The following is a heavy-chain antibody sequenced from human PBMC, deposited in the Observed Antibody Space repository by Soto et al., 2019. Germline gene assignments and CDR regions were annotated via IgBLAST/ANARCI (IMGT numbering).Heavy chain of an antibody. Sequence: GGSLRLSCAASGFTFSSYWMHWVRQAPGKGLVWVSRIRGDGSETNYADSVKGRFTISRDNAKNTLYLQLNSLRAEDTAVYYCLRGNSGYGNFDYWGQGTRVTVSS. CDR1: GFTFSSYW. CDR2: IRGDGSET. D-gene: IGHD5-12*01. V-gene: IGHV3-74*01. CDR3: LRGNSGYGNFDY. J-gene: IGHJ4*02.